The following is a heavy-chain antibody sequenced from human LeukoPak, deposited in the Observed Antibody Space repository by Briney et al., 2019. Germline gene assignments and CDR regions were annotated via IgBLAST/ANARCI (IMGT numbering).Heavy chain of an antibody. V-gene: IGHV3-48*01. CDR1: GFTFSSYS. J-gene: IGHJ5*02. Sequence: PGGSLRLSCAASGFTFSSYSMNWVRRAPGKGLEWVSYISSSSSTIYYADSVKGRFTISRDNSKNTLYLQMNSLRAEDTAVYYCARERYDILTGEANWFDPWGQGTLVTVSS. CDR3: ARERYDILTGEANWFDP. CDR2: ISSSSSTI. D-gene: IGHD3-9*01.